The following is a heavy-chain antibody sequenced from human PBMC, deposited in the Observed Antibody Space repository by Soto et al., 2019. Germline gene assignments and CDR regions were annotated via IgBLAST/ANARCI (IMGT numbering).Heavy chain of an antibody. Sequence: SETLSLTCAVYGGSFSDNFWSWIRQPPGKGLEWIGEINHSRRTNYNPSLKSRVTISVDTSKNQFSLKLSSVTAADTAVYYCAREIVGATPYGMDVWGQGTTVTVSS. D-gene: IGHD1-26*01. V-gene: IGHV4-34*01. CDR1: GGSFSDNF. CDR3: AREIVGATPYGMDV. CDR2: INHSRRT. J-gene: IGHJ6*02.